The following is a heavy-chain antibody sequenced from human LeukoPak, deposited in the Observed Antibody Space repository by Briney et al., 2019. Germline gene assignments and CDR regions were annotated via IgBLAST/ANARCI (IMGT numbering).Heavy chain of an antibody. CDR2: IYSSGTT. CDR3: ARFTPRSHFTSTNWFDP. V-gene: IGHV4-4*07. CDR1: GDSMGSFY. D-gene: IGHD2-2*01. J-gene: IGHJ5*02. Sequence: SGTLSLTCTVSGDSMGSFYWSWIRQSAGRGLEWIGHIYSSGTTKNNPSYKSRVTMSVDTSKNQFSLKLSSVTAADTAVYYCARFTPRSHFTSTNWFDPWGQGTLVTVSS.